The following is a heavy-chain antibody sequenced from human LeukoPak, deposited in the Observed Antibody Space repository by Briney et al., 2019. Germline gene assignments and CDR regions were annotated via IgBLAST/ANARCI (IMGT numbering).Heavy chain of an antibody. CDR3: ARARGDPDVYYYYGMDV. CDR1: GGSISSGGYY. V-gene: IGHV4-31*03. Sequence: SETLSLTCTVSGGSISSGGYYWSWIRQHPGKGLEWIGYIYYSGSTYYNPSLKSRVTISVDTSKNQFSLKLSSVTAADTAVYYCARARGDPDVYYYYGMDVWGQGTTVTVSS. D-gene: IGHD3-16*01. J-gene: IGHJ6*02. CDR2: IYYSGST.